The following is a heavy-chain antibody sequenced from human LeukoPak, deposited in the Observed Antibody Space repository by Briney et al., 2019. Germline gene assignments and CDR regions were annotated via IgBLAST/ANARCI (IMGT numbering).Heavy chain of an antibody. J-gene: IGHJ4*02. D-gene: IGHD2-15*01. CDR2: IKQDGSEK. Sequence: GGSLRLSCAASGFTFSSYWMSWVRQAPGKGLEWVANIKQDGSEKYYVDSVKGRFTISRDNAKSSLYLQMNSLRAEDTAVYYCARDIDCSGGSCYLIDYWGQGTLVTVSS. CDR1: GFTFSSYW. V-gene: IGHV3-7*01. CDR3: ARDIDCSGGSCYLIDY.